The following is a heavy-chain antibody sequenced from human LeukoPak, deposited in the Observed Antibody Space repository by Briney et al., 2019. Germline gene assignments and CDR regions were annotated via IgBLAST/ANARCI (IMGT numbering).Heavy chain of an antibody. J-gene: IGHJ6*02. Sequence: GASVTVSCKASGYTFTGYYMHWVRQAPGQGLEWMGRINPNSGGTNYAQKFQGRVTMTRDTSISTAYMGLSRLRSDDTAVYYCARLTYSSSSGMGVWGQGTTVTVSS. D-gene: IGHD6-6*01. V-gene: IGHV1-2*06. CDR3: ARLTYSSSSGMGV. CDR1: GYTFTGYY. CDR2: INPNSGGT.